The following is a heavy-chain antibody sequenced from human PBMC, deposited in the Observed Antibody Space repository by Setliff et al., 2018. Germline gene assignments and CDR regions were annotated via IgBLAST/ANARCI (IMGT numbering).Heavy chain of an antibody. CDR1: GGTFGSSA. Sequence: ASVKVSCKVSGGTFGSSAFTWVRQAPGRGLEWMGWINPNTGGTNYAQKFQGRVTVTSDTSISTAYLTLTSLRSDDTAIYYCARLSASVVSPVDHWGQGTLVTVSS. CDR3: ARLSASVVSPVDH. V-gene: IGHV1-2*02. J-gene: IGHJ4*02. CDR2: INPNTGGT.